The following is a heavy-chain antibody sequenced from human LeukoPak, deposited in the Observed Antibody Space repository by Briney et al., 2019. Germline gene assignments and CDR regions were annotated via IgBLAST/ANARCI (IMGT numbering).Heavy chain of an antibody. CDR2: ISSSSTYA. J-gene: IGHJ4*02. CDR1: GFTFSDYY. D-gene: IGHD3-22*01. V-gene: IGHV3-11*06. Sequence: GGSLRLSCAASGFTFSDYYTSWLRQAPGKGLEWVSYISSSSTYANYADSVKGRFTVSRDNAKNSLYLQMNSLRAEDTAVYYCARVGYDRGGYYYAFDYWGQGTLVTVSS. CDR3: ARVGYDRGGYYYAFDY.